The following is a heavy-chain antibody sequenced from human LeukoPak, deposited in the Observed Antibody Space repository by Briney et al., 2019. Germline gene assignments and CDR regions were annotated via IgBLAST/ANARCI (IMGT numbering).Heavy chain of an antibody. V-gene: IGHV4-39*07. Sequence: PSKTLSLTCTVSGGSINNSISYWGWIRQPPGKGLEWIGSIYYSGSTYYNPSLKSRGTISVDTSKNQFSLKLRSVTAADTAVYYCARGLYCYGSGGYRPYSFDHWGQGTLVTVSS. CDR2: IYYSGST. CDR1: GGSINNSISY. J-gene: IGHJ4*02. D-gene: IGHD3-10*01. CDR3: ARGLYCYGSGGYRPYSFDH.